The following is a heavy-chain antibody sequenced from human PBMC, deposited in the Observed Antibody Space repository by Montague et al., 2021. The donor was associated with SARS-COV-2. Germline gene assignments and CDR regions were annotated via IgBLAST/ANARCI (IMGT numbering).Heavy chain of an antibody. J-gene: IGHJ6*02. CDR3: ARGQVPGLVEYYYYGMDV. V-gene: IGHV4-61*02. CDR2: IYSSGTT. D-gene: IGHD2-2*01. Sequence: TLSLTCTVSGDSMSSGRYYWTWIRQPAGKRLEWIGRIYSSGTTNYNPPLKSRVTLLVDTSKNQFSLKLNSVTAADTAVYYCARGQVPGLVEYYYYGMDVGGQGTTDPVS. CDR1: GDSMSSGRYY.